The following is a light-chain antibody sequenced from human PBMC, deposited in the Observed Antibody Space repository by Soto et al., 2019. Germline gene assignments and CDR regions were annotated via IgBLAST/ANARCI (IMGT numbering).Light chain of an antibody. V-gene: IGKV1-6*01. J-gene: IGKJ1*01. CDR3: LQHYDYPWT. Sequence: AIQMTQSPSSLSASVGDRVTITCRASQDIRNDLGWYQQKPGKAPKVLLYGASALQTGVPSRFSGSGSGTDLSLTIGSLQPEEFATYYCLQHYDYPWTFGQGTKVEIK. CDR2: GAS. CDR1: QDIRND.